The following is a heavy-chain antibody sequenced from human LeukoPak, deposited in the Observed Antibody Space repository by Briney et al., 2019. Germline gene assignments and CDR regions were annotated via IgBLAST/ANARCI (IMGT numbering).Heavy chain of an antibody. Sequence: PSQTLSLTCTVSGGSISSGGYSWSWIRQHPGKGLEWIGYIYYSGSTYYNPSLKSRVTISVDTSKNQFSLKLSSVTAADTAVYYCARMVRGVIIRPRNWFDPWGQGTLVTVSS. V-gene: IGHV4-31*03. J-gene: IGHJ5*02. CDR3: ARMVRGVIIRPRNWFDP. CDR2: IYYSGST. D-gene: IGHD3-10*01. CDR1: GGSISSGGYS.